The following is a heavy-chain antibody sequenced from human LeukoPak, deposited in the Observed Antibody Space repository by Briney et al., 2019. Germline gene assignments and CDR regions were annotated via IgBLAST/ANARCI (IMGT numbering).Heavy chain of an antibody. Sequence: GRSLRLSCAASGFTFSSYSMNWVRQAPGKGLEWVSSISSSSSYIYYADSVKGRFTISRDNAKNSLYLQMNSLRAEDTAVYYCATEDQYGSFNFDYWGQGTLVTVSS. CDR2: ISSSSSYI. D-gene: IGHD3-10*01. V-gene: IGHV3-21*01. J-gene: IGHJ4*02. CDR3: ATEDQYGSFNFDY. CDR1: GFTFSSYS.